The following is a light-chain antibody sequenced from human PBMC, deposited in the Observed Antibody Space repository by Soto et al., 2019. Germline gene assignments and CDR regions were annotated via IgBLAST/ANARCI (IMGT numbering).Light chain of an antibody. Sequence: QSVLTQPASVSGSPGQSITLSCTGTSSDIGGSYYVSWYQRHPTKAPKLVIYESSNRPSGVSNRFSGSKSGYTAFLTISGLQPEDEADYYCSSFSATAILVFGTGTKVTVL. CDR1: SSDIGGSYY. CDR2: ESS. CDR3: SSFSATAILV. V-gene: IGLV2-14*01. J-gene: IGLJ1*01.